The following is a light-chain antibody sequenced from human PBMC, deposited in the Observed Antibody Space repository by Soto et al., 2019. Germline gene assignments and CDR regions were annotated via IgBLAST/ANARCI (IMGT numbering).Light chain of an antibody. CDR1: QSVSTNY. CDR2: GAS. Sequence: EIVLTQSPGTLSLSPGERATLSCRASQSVSTNYLAWYQRKPGQAPRLLIYGASSSATDIPNRFSGSGSGTDFTLTISRLEADDFAVYYCQQYGSSPPTFGQGTKVEIK. V-gene: IGKV3-20*01. J-gene: IGKJ1*01. CDR3: QQYGSSPPT.